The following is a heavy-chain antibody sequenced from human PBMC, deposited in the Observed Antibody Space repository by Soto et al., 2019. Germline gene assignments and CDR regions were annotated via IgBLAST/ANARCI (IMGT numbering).Heavy chain of an antibody. V-gene: IGHV1-8*01. J-gene: IGHJ6*03. D-gene: IGHD3-10*01. CDR3: ARGRGILWFGELLPVDLDYYYYMDV. Sequence: ASVKVSCKASGYTFTSYDINWVRQATGQGLEWMGWMNPNSGNTGYAQKFQGRVTMTRNTSISTAYMELGSLRSEDTAVYYCARGRGILWFGELLPVDLDYYYYMDVWGKGTTVTVSS. CDR2: MNPNSGNT. CDR1: GYTFTSYD.